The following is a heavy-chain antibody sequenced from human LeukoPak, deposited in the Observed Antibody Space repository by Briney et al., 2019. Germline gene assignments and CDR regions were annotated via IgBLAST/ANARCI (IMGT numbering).Heavy chain of an antibody. CDR1: GFTFSNAY. V-gene: IGHV3-15*07. Sequence: GGSLRLSCAASGFTFSNAYMNWVRQAPGKGLEWVGRIKPKTDGETTEYVAPVKGRFSISRDDSKNMLYLQMNSLKTEDTAVYYCITPLPYSAQGGQGTLVTVSS. CDR2: IKPKTDGETT. CDR3: ITPLPYSAQ. D-gene: IGHD2-21*01. J-gene: IGHJ4*02.